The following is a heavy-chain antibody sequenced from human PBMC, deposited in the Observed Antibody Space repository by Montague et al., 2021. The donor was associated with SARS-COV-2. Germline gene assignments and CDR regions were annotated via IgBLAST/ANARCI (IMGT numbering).Heavy chain of an antibody. J-gene: IGHJ4*02. CDR1: GGSFSGHY. D-gene: IGHD3-10*01. Sequence: SETQSLTCAVYGGSFSGHYWNWIRQPPGKGLEWIGEINHSGSTNNNPSLKSRVTMSVDTSKNQFSLKLSSVTAADTAVHYCARGARQGYGFRLGSFSYWGQGTLVAVSS. V-gene: IGHV4-34*01. CDR3: ARGARQGYGFRLGSFSY. CDR2: INHSGST.